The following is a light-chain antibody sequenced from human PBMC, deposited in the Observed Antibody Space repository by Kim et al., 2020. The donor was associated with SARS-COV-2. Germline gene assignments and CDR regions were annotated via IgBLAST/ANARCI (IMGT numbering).Light chain of an antibody. CDR3: QQYNSYSWT. J-gene: IGKJ1*01. Sequence: AYVRAIVTISCRSSQSISSWLALYQQKPGKAPRFLIYKASSLQKGVPSRFRGSGSGTEFTLTVSSLQPYDFATYYCQQYNSYSWTFGQGSKVDIK. CDR2: KAS. CDR1: QSISSW. V-gene: IGKV1-5*03.